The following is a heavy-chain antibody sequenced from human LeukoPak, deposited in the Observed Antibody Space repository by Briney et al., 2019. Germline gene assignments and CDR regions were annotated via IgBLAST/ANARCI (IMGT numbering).Heavy chain of an antibody. V-gene: IGHV4-59*01. CDR2: IYYSGST. Sequence: SETLSLTCTVSGGSISSYYWSWIRQPPGKGLEWIGYIYYSGSTNYNPSLKSRVTISVDTSKNQFSLRLSSVTAADTAVYYCARVSSYYYYYMDVWGKGTTVTVSS. CDR3: ARVSSYYYYYMDV. CDR1: GGSISSYY. J-gene: IGHJ6*03.